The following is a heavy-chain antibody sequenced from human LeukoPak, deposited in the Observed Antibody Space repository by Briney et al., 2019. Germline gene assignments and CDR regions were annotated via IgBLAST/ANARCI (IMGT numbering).Heavy chain of an antibody. CDR2: IIPILGIA. V-gene: IGHV1-69*04. CDR1: GGAFSSYA. J-gene: IGHJ4*02. CDR3: ARVVRQWLRLAS. D-gene: IGHD6-19*01. Sequence: GASVKVSCKASGGAFSSYAISWVRQAPGQGLEWMGRIIPILGIANYAQKFQGRVTITADKSTSTAYMELSSLRSEDTAVYYCARVVRQWLRLASWGQGTLVTVSS.